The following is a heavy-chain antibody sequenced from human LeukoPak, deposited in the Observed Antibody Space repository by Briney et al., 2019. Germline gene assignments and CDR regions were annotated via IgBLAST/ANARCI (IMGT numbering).Heavy chain of an antibody. V-gene: IGHV4-39*02. Sequence: SETLSLTYTVSGGSISSSSYYWGWIRQPPGKGLEWIGSIYYSGSTYYNPSLKSRVTISVDTSKNQFSLKLSSVTAADTAVYYCARECPNWFDPWGQGTLVTVSS. CDR1: GGSISSSSYY. D-gene: IGHD5/OR15-5a*01. CDR2: IYYSGST. J-gene: IGHJ5*02. CDR3: ARECPNWFDP.